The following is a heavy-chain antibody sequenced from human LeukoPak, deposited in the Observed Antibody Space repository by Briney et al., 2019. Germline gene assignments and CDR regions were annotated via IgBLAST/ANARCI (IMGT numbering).Heavy chain of an antibody. Sequence: ASVTVSCKASGYTFTSYYMHWVRQAPGQGLEWMGIINPSGDSRSYAQKFQDRVTMTTDTSTSTVYMELSSLRSEDTAMYYCARVPGSSSWLDYWGQGTLVTVSS. CDR1: GYTFTSYY. J-gene: IGHJ4*02. CDR3: ARVPGSSSWLDY. CDR2: INPSGDSR. D-gene: IGHD6-13*01. V-gene: IGHV1-46*01.